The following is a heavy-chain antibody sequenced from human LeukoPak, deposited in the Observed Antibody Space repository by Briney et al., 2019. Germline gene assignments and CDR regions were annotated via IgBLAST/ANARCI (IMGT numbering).Heavy chain of an antibody. CDR2: ISYDGSNK. D-gene: IGHD6-13*01. Sequence: GGSLRLSCAASGFTFSSYGIHWVRQAPGKGLEWVAVISYDGSNKYYADSVKGRFTISRDNSKNTLYLQMNSLRAEDTAVYYCAKDVAAAYSTADAFDIWGQGTMVTVSS. V-gene: IGHV3-30*18. J-gene: IGHJ3*02. CDR1: GFTFSSYG. CDR3: AKDVAAAYSTADAFDI.